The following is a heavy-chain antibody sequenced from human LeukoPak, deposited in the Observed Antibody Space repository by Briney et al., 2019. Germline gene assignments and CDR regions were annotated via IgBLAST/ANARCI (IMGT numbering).Heavy chain of an antibody. Sequence: GGSLRLSCAASGFTFSSYGMHWVRQAPGKGLEWVAVISYDGSNKYYADSVKGRFTISRDNSKNTLYLQMNSLRAEDTAVYYCAKDHHDYGDYRDLPDYFDYWSQGTLVTVSS. CDR1: GFTFSSYG. CDR2: ISYDGSNK. CDR3: AKDHHDYGDYRDLPDYFDY. J-gene: IGHJ4*02. D-gene: IGHD4-17*01. V-gene: IGHV3-30*18.